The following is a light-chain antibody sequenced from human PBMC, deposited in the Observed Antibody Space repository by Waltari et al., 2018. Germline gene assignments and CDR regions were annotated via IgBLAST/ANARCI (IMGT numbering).Light chain of an antibody. V-gene: IGKV1-5*03. J-gene: IGKJ1*01. CDR1: QSINTW. CDR3: QQYNSYPWT. CDR2: KAS. Sequence: DIQMTQSPSTLSASEGDRVTITCRASQSINTWLAWYQQKPGKAPKLLIYKASSLESGVPSRFSGGGSGTEFTLTSSSLQPDDLATYYCQQYNSYPWTFGQGTKVE.